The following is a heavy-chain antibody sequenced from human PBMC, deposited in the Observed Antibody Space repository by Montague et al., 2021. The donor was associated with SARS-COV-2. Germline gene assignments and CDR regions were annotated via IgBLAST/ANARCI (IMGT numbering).Heavy chain of an antibody. CDR1: GFSLTADGMC. V-gene: IGHV2-70*11. J-gene: IGHJ6*03. CDR3: ARMYPAMTVGGKLDSHYVDV. Sequence: PALVKPTQTLTLTCTFSGFSLTADGMCVSWIRQTPGKALEWLARIDWDGDTYYSTSLKTRLSISKDTSKNQVVLTMTNMDPADTSTFYCARMYPAMTVGGKLDSHYVDVWGTGTTVTVSS. CDR2: IDWDGDT. D-gene: IGHD2-2*01.